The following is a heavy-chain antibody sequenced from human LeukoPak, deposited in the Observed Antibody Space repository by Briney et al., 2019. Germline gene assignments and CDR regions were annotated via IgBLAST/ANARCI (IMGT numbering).Heavy chain of an antibody. Sequence: PGGSLRLSCAASGFTFSSYSMNWVRQAPGKGLEWVSSISSSSSYIYYADPVKGRFTISRDNAKNSLYLQMNSLRAEDTAVYYCATMTTVTTNNWFDPLGPGNPGHRLL. CDR3: ATMTTVTTNNWFDP. V-gene: IGHV3-21*01. D-gene: IGHD4-17*01. J-gene: IGHJ5*02. CDR1: GFTFSSYS. CDR2: ISSSSSYI.